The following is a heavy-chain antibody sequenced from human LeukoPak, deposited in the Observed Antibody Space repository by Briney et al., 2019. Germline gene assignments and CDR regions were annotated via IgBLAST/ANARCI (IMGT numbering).Heavy chain of an antibody. CDR1: GGSISSYY. V-gene: IGHV4-59*01. CDR2: IYYSGST. CDR3: ARGGNDILTGYPSAEYFQH. Sequence: SETLSLTCTVSGGSISSYYWSWIRQPPGKGLGWIGYIYYSGSTNYNPSLKSRVTISVDTSKHQFSLKLSSVTAADTAVYYCARGGNDILTGYPSAEYFQHWGQGTLVTVSS. D-gene: IGHD3-9*01. J-gene: IGHJ1*01.